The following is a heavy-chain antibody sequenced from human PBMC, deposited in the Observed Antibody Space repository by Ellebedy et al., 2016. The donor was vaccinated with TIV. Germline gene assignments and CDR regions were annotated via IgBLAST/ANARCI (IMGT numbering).Heavy chain of an antibody. J-gene: IGHJ6*03. Sequence: GGSLRLSXAASGIIFGKYAMTWVRQAPGKGLEWVSYITTDGSTIHYADSVKGRFAISRDNAKNSLYLQMNSLGAEDTAVYYCARVGDYYYYYMDVWGKGTTVTVSS. CDR1: GIIFGKYA. CDR3: ARVGDYYYYYMDV. V-gene: IGHV3-48*04. CDR2: ITTDGSTI.